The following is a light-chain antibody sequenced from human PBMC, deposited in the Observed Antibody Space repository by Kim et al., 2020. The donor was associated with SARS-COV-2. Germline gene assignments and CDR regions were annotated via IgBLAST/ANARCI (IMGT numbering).Light chain of an antibody. CDR1: SSDVGGYNY. J-gene: IGLJ3*02. V-gene: IGLV2-8*01. CDR3: SSYAGSNNWV. CDR2: EVN. Sequence: GQSVPISCTGTSSDVGGYNYVSWYQQHPDKAPKLMIYEVNKRPSGVPDRFSGSKSGNTASLTVSGLQAEDEADYYCSSYAGSNNWVFGGGTQLTVL.